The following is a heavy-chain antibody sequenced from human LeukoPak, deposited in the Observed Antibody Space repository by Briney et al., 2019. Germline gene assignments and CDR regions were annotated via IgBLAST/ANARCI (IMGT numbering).Heavy chain of an antibody. CDR3: ARHVAFADYQSHLTHFDY. V-gene: IGHV4-59*08. CDR2: IYYSGST. CDR1: GGSISSYY. Sequence: SETLSLTCTVSGGSISSYYWSWIRQPPGKGLEWIGYIYYSGSTNYNPSLKSRVTISVDTSKNQFTLRLSSVTAADTALYYCARHVAFADYQSHLTHFDYWGQGTLVTVSS. D-gene: IGHD4/OR15-4a*01. J-gene: IGHJ4*02.